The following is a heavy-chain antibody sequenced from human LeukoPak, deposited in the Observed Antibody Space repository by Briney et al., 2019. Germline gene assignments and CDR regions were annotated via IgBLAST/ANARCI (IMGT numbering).Heavy chain of an antibody. Sequence: GGSLRLSCAASGFTFSSYGMHWVRQAPGMGLEWVALISYDGSNAYYADSVKGRFTISRDNSKNTVFLQMISLRAEDTAVYYCAKGFDYYYDSSQYYYGMDVWGQGTTVTVS. D-gene: IGHD3-22*01. CDR2: ISYDGSNA. V-gene: IGHV3-30*18. CDR3: AKGFDYYYDSSQYYYGMDV. J-gene: IGHJ6*02. CDR1: GFTFSSYG.